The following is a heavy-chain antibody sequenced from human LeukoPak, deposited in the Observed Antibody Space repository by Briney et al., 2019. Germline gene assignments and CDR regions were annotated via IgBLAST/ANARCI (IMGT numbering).Heavy chain of an antibody. Sequence: GGSLRLSCAASVFIFDDYGMSWVRQAPGWGLGWVSGINWYGGSTGYADSVKGRFTISRDNAKNSLYLQMNSLRAEDTALYYCVRGYCSSTRCYTIYWGQGTLVTVSS. J-gene: IGHJ4*02. V-gene: IGHV3-20*04. CDR2: INWYGGST. CDR1: VFIFDDYG. CDR3: VRGYCSSTRCYTIY. D-gene: IGHD2-2*02.